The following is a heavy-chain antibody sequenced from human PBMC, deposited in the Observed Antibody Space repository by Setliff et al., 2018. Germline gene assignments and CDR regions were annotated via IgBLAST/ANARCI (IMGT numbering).Heavy chain of an antibody. V-gene: IGHV1-18*01. CDR3: ARINFYVSSGYYYAPDY. Sequence: ASVKVSCKASGYTFEYFGISWVRQAPGQGLEWMGWIGPYNTNTKYAQKLQGRVTMTTDTSTSTAYMELTSLRSDDTAVYYCARINFYVSSGYYYAPDYWGQGTLVTVSS. J-gene: IGHJ4*02. CDR1: GYTFEYFG. D-gene: IGHD3-22*01. CDR2: IGPYNTNT.